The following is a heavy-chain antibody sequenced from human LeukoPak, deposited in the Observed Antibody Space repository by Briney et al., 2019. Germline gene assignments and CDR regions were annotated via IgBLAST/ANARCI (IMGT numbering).Heavy chain of an antibody. V-gene: IGHV3-30*03. Sequence: GGSLRLSCVGSGFTFTSFTIYWLRQAPGKGLEWVAVTSYDETNKKYAESVKGRFTISRDNSKSTVYLQMNSLKIEDTAVYYCARDRWRGWVRGVIGAMDVWGNGTTVIVTS. CDR2: TSYDETNK. D-gene: IGHD3-10*01. CDR3: ARDRWRGWVRGVIGAMDV. CDR1: GFTFTSFT. J-gene: IGHJ6*04.